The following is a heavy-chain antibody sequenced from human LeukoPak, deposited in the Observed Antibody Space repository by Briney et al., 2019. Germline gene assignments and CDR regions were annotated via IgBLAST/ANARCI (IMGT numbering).Heavy chain of an antibody. CDR2: IRYDGSNK. D-gene: IGHD3-16*02. CDR1: GFTFSSYG. Sequence: GGSLRLSCAASGFTFSSYGMHWVRQAPGKGLEWVAFIRYDGSNKYYADSVKGRFTISRDNSKNTLYLQMNSLRAEDTAVYYCARESPSYVWGSYRPPNDAFDIWGQGTMVTVSS. V-gene: IGHV3-30*02. CDR3: ARESPSYVWGSYRPPNDAFDI. J-gene: IGHJ3*02.